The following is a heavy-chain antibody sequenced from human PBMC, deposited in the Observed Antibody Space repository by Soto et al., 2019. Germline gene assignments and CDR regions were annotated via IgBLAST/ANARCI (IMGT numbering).Heavy chain of an antibody. D-gene: IGHD3-10*01. J-gene: IGHJ4*02. CDR3: ARFVLSFYYASGSYYYFDY. Sequence: SETLSLTCAVYGGSFSGYYWSWIRQPPGKGLEWIGEINHSGSTNYNPSLKSRVTISVDTSKNQFSLKLSSVTAADTAVYYCARFVLSFYYASGSYYYFDYWGQGTLVTSPQ. CDR2: INHSGST. CDR1: GGSFSGYY. V-gene: IGHV4-34*01.